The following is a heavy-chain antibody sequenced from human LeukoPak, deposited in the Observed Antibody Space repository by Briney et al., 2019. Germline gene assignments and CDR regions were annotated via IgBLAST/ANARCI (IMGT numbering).Heavy chain of an antibody. Sequence: PGRSLRLSCAASGFTFSSYGMQWVRQAPGEGLEWVAVISYDGSNKYYADSVKGRFTISRDNSKNTLYLQMNSLRAEDTAVYYCAREVDDVDPLWGQGTLVTVSA. CDR3: AREVDDVDPL. V-gene: IGHV3-30*03. J-gene: IGHJ4*02. CDR1: GFTFSSYG. CDR2: ISYDGSNK. D-gene: IGHD3-16*01.